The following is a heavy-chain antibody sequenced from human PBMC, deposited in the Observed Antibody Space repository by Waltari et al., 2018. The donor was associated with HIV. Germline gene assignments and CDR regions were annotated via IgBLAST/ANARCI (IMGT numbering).Heavy chain of an antibody. CDR2: TNPNSGGT. Sequence: QVHLMQSGAEVKKPGASVKVSCKASGYTLTDYNLHWVRQAPGQGIERMAWTNPNSGGTNHAKKFQGRGTVTRDTSINTAYRELSGLRSDDTAVYYCARVREEQWLVTEFYYFPMDVWGQGTTVTVSS. J-gene: IGHJ6*02. V-gene: IGHV1-2*02. D-gene: IGHD6-19*01. CDR3: ARVREEQWLVTEFYYFPMDV. CDR1: GYTLTDYN.